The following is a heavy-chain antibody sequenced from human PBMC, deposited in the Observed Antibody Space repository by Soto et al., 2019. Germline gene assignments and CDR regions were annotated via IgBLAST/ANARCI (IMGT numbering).Heavy chain of an antibody. CDR1: GFTFSSYG. D-gene: IGHD6-6*01. J-gene: IGHJ6*02. Sequence: QVQLVESGGGVVQPGSSLRLSCAASGFTFSSYGIHWVRQAPGKGLEWVTHISYDGGSKYFADSVKGRFTISRDNSKNRLYLQMNSLRPEDTAVYYCARDRSSSSSFYFGMDVWGQGTTVTVSS. V-gene: IGHV3-30*03. CDR2: ISYDGGSK. CDR3: ARDRSSSSSFYFGMDV.